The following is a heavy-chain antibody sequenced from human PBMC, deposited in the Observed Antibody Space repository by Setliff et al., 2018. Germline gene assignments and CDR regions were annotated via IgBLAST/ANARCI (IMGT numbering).Heavy chain of an antibody. V-gene: IGHV1-2*02. Sequence: ASVKVSCKTSGYTFTGYFIHWVRQAPRQGLEWLGWINPKSDVTSYAQSFQGRIAMTRDTSINTVYMELNSLTSGDAAVYFCAREGGLQGATSYYYFYNYINVWGKGTKVTVSS. CDR2: INPKSDVT. CDR1: GYTFTGYF. CDR3: AREGGLQGATSYYYFYNYINV. D-gene: IGHD1-26*01. J-gene: IGHJ6*03.